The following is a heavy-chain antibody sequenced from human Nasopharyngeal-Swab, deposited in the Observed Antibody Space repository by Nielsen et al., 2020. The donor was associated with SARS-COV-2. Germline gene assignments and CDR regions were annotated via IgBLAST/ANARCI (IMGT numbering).Heavy chain of an antibody. CDR3: ATVKTYYYDSSGDRGDAFDI. V-gene: IGHV1-69*06. D-gene: IGHD3-22*01. J-gene: IGHJ3*02. Sequence: SVKVSCKASGYTFTGYYMHWVRQAPGQGLEWMGGIIPIFGTANYAQKFQGRVTITADKSTSTAYMELSSLRSEDTAVYYCATVKTYYYDSSGDRGDAFDIWGQGTMVTVSS. CDR2: IIPIFGTA. CDR1: GYTFTGYY.